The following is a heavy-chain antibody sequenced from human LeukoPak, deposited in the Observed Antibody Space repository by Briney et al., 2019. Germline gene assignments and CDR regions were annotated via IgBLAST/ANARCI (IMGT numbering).Heavy chain of an antibody. CDR3: TTVDYYDSSGYEGY. CDR2: IKSKTDGGTT. Sequence: GGSLRLSCAASGFTFSNAWMSWVRQAPGKGLEWVGRIKSKTDGGTTDYAAPVKGRFTISRDDSKNTLYLQMNSLKTEDTAVYYCTTVDYYDSSGYEGYWGQGTLVTVSS. CDR1: GFTFSNAW. V-gene: IGHV3-15*01. D-gene: IGHD3-22*01. J-gene: IGHJ4*02.